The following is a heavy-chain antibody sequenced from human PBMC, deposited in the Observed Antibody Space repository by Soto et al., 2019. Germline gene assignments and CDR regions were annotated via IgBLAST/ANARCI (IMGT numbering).Heavy chain of an antibody. CDR2: IIPIFGTA. D-gene: IGHD2-21*02. CDR1: GGTFSSYA. CDR3: ARSVHIVVVTAIGGFDY. V-gene: IGHV1-69*13. J-gene: IGHJ4*02. Sequence: SVKVSCKASGGTFSSYAISWVRQAPGQGLEWMGGIIPIFGTASYAQKFQGRVTITADESTSTAYMELSSLRSEDTAVYYCARSVHIVVVTAIGGFDYWGQGTLVTVSS.